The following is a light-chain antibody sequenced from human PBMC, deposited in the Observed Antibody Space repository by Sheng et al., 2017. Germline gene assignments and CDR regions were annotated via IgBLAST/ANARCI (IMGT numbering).Light chain of an antibody. CDR3: QQYGET. Sequence: ETVMTQSPATLSVSPGERATLSCRASQSIDDGLAWYQQKPGQAPRLLIYGASNRATGIPNRFSGSGSGTDFTLTISRLEPEDFAVYYCQQYGETFGQGTKVEIK. CDR1: QSIDDG. CDR2: GAS. J-gene: IGKJ1*01. V-gene: IGKV3-20*01.